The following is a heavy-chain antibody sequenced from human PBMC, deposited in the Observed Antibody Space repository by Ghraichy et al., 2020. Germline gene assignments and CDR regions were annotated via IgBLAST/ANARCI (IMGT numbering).Heavy chain of an antibody. Sequence: SQTLSLTCGVSGGSISSGGYYWNWIRQHSGKGLEWIGYTSQSGSAYYNPSLESRVSISIDKSKNQFSLTMTSVNGADTAVYYCARRGDDFWSGPENQFGLDVWGQGTTVTVTS. J-gene: IGHJ6*02. D-gene: IGHD3-3*01. CDR3: ARRGDDFWSGPENQFGLDV. CDR2: TSQSGSA. V-gene: IGHV4-31*02. CDR1: GGSISSGGYY.